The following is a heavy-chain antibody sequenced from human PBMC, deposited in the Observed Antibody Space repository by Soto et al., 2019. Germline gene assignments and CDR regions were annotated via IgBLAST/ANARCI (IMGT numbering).Heavy chain of an antibody. V-gene: IGHV1-18*01. CDR2: ISAYNGNI. Sequence: ASVKVSCKASGYTFTTYGSRWVRQAPGQGLKRMGWISAYNGNINYAQNLQGRVTMTTDTSTSTAYMELRSLRSDNTAVYYCARDRVGATGDYYYYGMDVWGQGTTVTVSS. J-gene: IGHJ6*02. D-gene: IGHD1-26*01. CDR1: GYTFTTYG. CDR3: ARDRVGATGDYYYYGMDV.